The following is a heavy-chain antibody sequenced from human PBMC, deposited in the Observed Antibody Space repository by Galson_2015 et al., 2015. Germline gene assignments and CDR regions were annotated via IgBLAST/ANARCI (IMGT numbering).Heavy chain of an antibody. Sequence: SLRLSCAASGFTFSSYAMSWVRQAPGKGLEWVSAISGSGGSTYYADSVKGRFTISRDNSKNTLYPQMNSLRAEDTAVYYCAKALEGYSSGWYPNHDAFDIWGQGTMVTVSS. CDR1: GFTFSSYA. CDR3: AKALEGYSSGWYPNHDAFDI. D-gene: IGHD6-19*01. J-gene: IGHJ3*02. CDR2: ISGSGGST. V-gene: IGHV3-23*01.